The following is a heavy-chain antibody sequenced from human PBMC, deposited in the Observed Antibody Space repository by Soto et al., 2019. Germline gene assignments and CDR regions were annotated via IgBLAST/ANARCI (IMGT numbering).Heavy chain of an antibody. CDR2: IYGGDGGT. D-gene: IGHD4-4*01. CDR3: AKDRVTPVTPWSFDY. Sequence: EVQLLESGGGLVQPGGSLRLSCAASGFTFTYYAMTWVRQAPGKGLEWVSAIYGGDGGTYYADSVKGRVTISRDNSKNTLYLQMNSLRADDTAVYYCAKDRVTPVTPWSFDYCGQGTLVTVSS. CDR1: GFTFTYYA. V-gene: IGHV3-23*01. J-gene: IGHJ4*02.